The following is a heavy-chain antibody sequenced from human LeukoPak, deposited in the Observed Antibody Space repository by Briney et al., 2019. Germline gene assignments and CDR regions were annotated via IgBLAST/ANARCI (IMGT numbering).Heavy chain of an antibody. J-gene: IGHJ4*02. Sequence: SETLSLTCTVSGGSISSYYWSWIRQPPGKGLEWIGYIYYSGSTNYNPSLKSRVTISVDTSKNQFSLKLSSMTAADTAVYYCARAVAGTFYWGQGTLVTVSS. CDR1: GGSISSYY. CDR3: ARAVAGTFY. D-gene: IGHD6-19*01. V-gene: IGHV4-59*01. CDR2: IYYSGST.